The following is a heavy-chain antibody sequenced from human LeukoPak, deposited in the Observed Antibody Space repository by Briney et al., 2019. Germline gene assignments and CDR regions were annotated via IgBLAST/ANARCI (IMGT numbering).Heavy chain of an antibody. J-gene: IGHJ4*02. D-gene: IGHD3-3*01. CDR3: ARGTNPYYDFWSGYYSDSYYFDY. V-gene: IGHV4-30-4*08. CDR1: GGSISSGGYY. CDR2: IYYSGST. Sequence: SETLSLTCTVSGGSISSGGYYWSWIRQHPGKGLEWIGYIYYSGSTYYNPSLKSRVTISVDTSKNQFSLKLSSVTAADTAVYYCARGTNPYYDFWSGYYSDSYYFDYWGQGTLVTVSS.